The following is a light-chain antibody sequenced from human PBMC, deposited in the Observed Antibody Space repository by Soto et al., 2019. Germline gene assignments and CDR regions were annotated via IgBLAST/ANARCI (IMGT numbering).Light chain of an antibody. J-gene: IGLJ3*02. Sequence: QAVVTQEPSFSVSPRRTVTLTCGLSSGSVSSSHYPSWYQQTPGQAPRTLIYNTNIRSSGVPDRFSGSILGNEAALTITGAQADDESDYYCVLYVGGGRHWVFGGGTKLTVL. CDR2: NTN. V-gene: IGLV8-61*01. CDR1: SGSVSSSHY. CDR3: VLYVGGGRHWV.